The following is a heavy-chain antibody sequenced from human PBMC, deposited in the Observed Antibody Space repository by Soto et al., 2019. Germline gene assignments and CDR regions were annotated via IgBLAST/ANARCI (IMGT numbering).Heavy chain of an antibody. Sequence: ASVKVSCKASGYTFTSYDINWVRQATGQGPEWMGWMNPNSGNTGYAQKFQGRVTMTRNTSISTAYMELSSLRSEDTAVYYCARDSPSSSSYDYWGQGTLVTVSS. J-gene: IGHJ4*02. CDR1: GYTFTSYD. V-gene: IGHV1-8*01. CDR2: MNPNSGNT. CDR3: ARDSPSSSSYDY. D-gene: IGHD6-6*01.